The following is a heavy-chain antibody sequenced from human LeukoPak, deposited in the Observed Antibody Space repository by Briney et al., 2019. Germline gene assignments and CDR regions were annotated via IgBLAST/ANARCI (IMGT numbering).Heavy chain of an antibody. V-gene: IGHV1-69*13. CDR2: IIPIFGTA. J-gene: IGHJ2*01. CDR3: ARGPERYYGDYEETYWYFDL. CDR1: VGTFSSYA. D-gene: IGHD4-17*01. Sequence: ASVKVSCKASVGTFSSYAISWVRQAPGQGHEWMEGIIPIFGTANYAQKFQGRVTITAYESTSTAYMELSSLRSEDTAVYYCARGPERYYGDYEETYWYFDLWGRGTLVTVSS.